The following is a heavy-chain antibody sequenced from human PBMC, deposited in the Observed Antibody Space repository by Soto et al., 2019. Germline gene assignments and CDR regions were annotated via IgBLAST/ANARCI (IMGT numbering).Heavy chain of an antibody. CDR1: GDSISSDKW. CDR3: ARAGETYYDFWSGFSPIDY. V-gene: IGHV4-4*02. Sequence: TLSLTCAVSGDSISSDKWWSWVRQPPGKGLEWIGEIHHSGNSNYNPSLKSRVIISVDKSKNQISLTLNSVTAADTAVYYCARAGETYYDFWSGFSPIDYWGPGTLVTVSS. CDR2: IHHSGNS. D-gene: IGHD3-3*01. J-gene: IGHJ4*02.